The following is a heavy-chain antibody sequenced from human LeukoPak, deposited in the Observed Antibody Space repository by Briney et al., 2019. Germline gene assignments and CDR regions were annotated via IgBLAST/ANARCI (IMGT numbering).Heavy chain of an antibody. V-gene: IGHV1-2*02. CDR1: GYTFTGYY. Sequence: ASVEVSYTASGYTFTGYYMHFVRQAPGQGLEWMGWINPNSGGTNYAQKFQGRVTMTRDTSISTAYMELTRLRSDDTAVYYCARDNGDYWFDYWGQGTLVTVSS. J-gene: IGHJ4*02. D-gene: IGHD4-17*01. CDR3: ARDNGDYWFDY. CDR2: INPNSGGT.